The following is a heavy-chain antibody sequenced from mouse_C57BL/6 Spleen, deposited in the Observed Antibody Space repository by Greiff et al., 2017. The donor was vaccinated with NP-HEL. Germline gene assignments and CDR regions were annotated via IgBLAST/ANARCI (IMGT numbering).Heavy chain of an antibody. Sequence: QVQLKQPGAELVKPGASVKMSCKASGYTFTSYWITWVKQRPGQGLEWIGDIYPGSGSTNYNEKFKSKATLTVDTSSSTAYMQLSSLTSEDSAVYYCARYYYGSGSFDYWGQGTTLTVSS. J-gene: IGHJ2*01. CDR2: IYPGSGST. CDR1: GYTFTSYW. CDR3: ARYYYGSGSFDY. V-gene: IGHV1-55*01. D-gene: IGHD1-1*01.